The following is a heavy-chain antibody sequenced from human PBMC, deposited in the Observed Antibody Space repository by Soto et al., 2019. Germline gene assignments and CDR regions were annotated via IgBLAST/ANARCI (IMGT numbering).Heavy chain of an antibody. D-gene: IGHD6-19*01. J-gene: IGHJ4*02. CDR1: GFTFTSYA. CDR3: AKQFGYSSGWNFDY. Sequence: PGGSLRLSCAASGFTFTSYAMSWVRQAPGKGLEWVSAISGSGGSTYYADSVKGRFTISRDNSKNTLYLQMNSLRAEDTAVYYCAKQFGYSSGWNFDYWGQGALVTVSS. V-gene: IGHV3-23*01. CDR2: ISGSGGST.